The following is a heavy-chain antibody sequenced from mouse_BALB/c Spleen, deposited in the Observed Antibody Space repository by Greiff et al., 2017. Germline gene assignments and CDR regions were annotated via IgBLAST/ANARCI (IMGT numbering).Heavy chain of an antibody. CDR3: ARGGRYDDAYYAMDY. D-gene: IGHD2-14*01. CDR1: GFTFSSFG. J-gene: IGHJ4*01. CDR2: ISSGSSTI. V-gene: IGHV5-17*02. Sequence: EVHLVESGGGLVQPGGSRKLSCAASGFTFSSFGMHWVRQAPEKGLEWVAYISSGSSTIYYADTVKGRFTISRDNPKNTLFLQMTSRRSEDTAMYYCARGGRYDDAYYAMDYWGQGTSVTVSS.